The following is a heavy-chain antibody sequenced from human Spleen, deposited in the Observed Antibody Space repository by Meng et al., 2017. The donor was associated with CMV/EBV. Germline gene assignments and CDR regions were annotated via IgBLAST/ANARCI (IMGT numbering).Heavy chain of an antibody. CDR3: ATSEEGGATIFDY. J-gene: IGHJ4*02. D-gene: IGHD1-26*01. Sequence: GGSLRLSCKGSGYSFTSYWIGWVRQMPGKGLEWMGIIYPGDSDTRCSPSFQGQVTISADKSISTAYLQWSSLKASDTAMYYCATSEEGGATIFDYWGQGTLVTVSS. CDR2: IYPGDSDT. CDR1: GYSFTSYW. V-gene: IGHV5-51*01.